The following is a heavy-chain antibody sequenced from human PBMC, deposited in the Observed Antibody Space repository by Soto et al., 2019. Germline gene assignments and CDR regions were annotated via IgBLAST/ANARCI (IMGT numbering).Heavy chain of an antibody. D-gene: IGHD2-15*01. CDR1: GFSLSTSGVG. CDR2: IYWDDDK. Sequence: QITLKESGPTLVKPTQTLTLTCTFSGFSLSTSGVGVGWIRQPPGKALEWLALIYWDDDKRYSPSLKSRLTITKDTSKNQVVLTMTTMDPVDTATYYCAHSLNCSGGSCPAYFQHWGQGTLVTVSS. V-gene: IGHV2-5*02. J-gene: IGHJ1*01. CDR3: AHSLNCSGGSCPAYFQH.